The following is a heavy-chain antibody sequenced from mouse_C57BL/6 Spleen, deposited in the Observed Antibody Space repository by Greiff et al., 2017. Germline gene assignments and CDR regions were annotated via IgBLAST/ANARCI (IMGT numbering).Heavy chain of an antibody. CDR2: INPGSGGT. D-gene: IGHD3-2*02. Sequence: VQLQQSGAELVRPGTSVKVSCKASGYAFTNSLIEWVKQRPGQGLEWIGVINPGSGGTNYNEKFKGKATLTADKSSSTAYMQLSSLTSEDSAVYFCAGSGYHGGYFDVWGTGTTVTVSS. CDR3: AGSGYHGGYFDV. V-gene: IGHV1-54*01. J-gene: IGHJ1*03. CDR1: GYAFTNSL.